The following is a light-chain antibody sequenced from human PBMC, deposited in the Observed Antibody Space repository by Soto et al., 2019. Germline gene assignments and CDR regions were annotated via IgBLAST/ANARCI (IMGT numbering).Light chain of an antibody. J-gene: IGKJ5*01. Sequence: EIVLTQPPGTLSLSPGERATLSCRASQSVSSSFLAWYPQKPGQAPRLLIHDTSNRATGVPGRFSGSGSGTDFPLTISSLEPEDFGVYYCQQRGRWPPNFGQGTGLEIK. CDR3: QQRGRWPPN. CDR1: QSVSSSF. CDR2: DTS. V-gene: IGKV3D-20*02.